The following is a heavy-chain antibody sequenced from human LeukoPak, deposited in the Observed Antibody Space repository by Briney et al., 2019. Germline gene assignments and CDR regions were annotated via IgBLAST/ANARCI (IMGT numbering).Heavy chain of an antibody. CDR1: GYTFTSYA. J-gene: IGHJ4*02. D-gene: IGHD2-2*01. CDR3: ARGNIVVVPAAMYLRTQLFDY. V-gene: IGHV1-3*01. Sequence: GASVKVSCKASGYTFTSYAMHWVRQAPGQRLEWMGWINAGNGNTKYSQKFQGRVTITRDTSASTAYMELSSLRSEDTAVYYCARGNIVVVPAAMYLRTQLFDYWGQGTLVTVSS. CDR2: INAGNGNT.